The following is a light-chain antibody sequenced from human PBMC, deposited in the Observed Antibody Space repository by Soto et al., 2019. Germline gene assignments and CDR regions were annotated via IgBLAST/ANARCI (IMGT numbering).Light chain of an antibody. V-gene: IGLV1-40*01. J-gene: IGLJ3*02. Sequence: QSVLTQPPSVSGAPGQRVTISCTGSTSNIGAGWPVHWYQQLPGTAPKLLIYDNTNRPSGVPDRFSGSKSGTSASLAITGLQAEDEADYYCQSYDNSLSAWVFGGGTKLTV. CDR3: QSYDNSLSAWV. CDR1: TSNIGAGWP. CDR2: DNT.